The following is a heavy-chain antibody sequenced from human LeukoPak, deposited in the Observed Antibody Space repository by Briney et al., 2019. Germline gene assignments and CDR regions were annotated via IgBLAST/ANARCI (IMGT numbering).Heavy chain of an antibody. J-gene: IGHJ4*02. D-gene: IGHD3-3*01. CDR3: ARDRFLEYLSSFDY. CDR2: ISYDGSNK. Sequence: GRSLRLSCAASGFTFSSYAMHWVRQAPGKGLGWVAVISYDGSNKYYADSVKGRFTISRDNSRNTLYLQMDSLKAEDTAVYYCARDRFLEYLSSFDYWGQGTLVTVSS. V-gene: IGHV3-30*01. CDR1: GFTFSSYA.